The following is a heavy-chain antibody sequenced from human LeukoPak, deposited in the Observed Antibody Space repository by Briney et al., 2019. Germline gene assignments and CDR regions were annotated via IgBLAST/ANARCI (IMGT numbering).Heavy chain of an antibody. D-gene: IGHD5-12*01. CDR3: TTSLYSGYDWGSDY. V-gene: IGHV3-15*01. CDR2: IRSKTDGGTT. CDR1: GFTFSNAY. J-gene: IGHJ4*02. Sequence: GGSLRLSCVASGFTFSNAYMTWVRQAPGKGLEWVGRIRSKTDGGTTGSAAPVKGRFTISRDDSKNTLYLQMNSLKTEDTAVYYCTTSLYSGYDWGSDYWGQGTLVTVSS.